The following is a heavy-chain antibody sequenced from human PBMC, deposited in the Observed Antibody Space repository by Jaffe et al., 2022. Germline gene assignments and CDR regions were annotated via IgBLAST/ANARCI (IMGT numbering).Heavy chain of an antibody. CDR2: ISSSGSTI. D-gene: IGHD4-4*01. J-gene: IGHJ2*01. CDR3: ARDLSADYSNYSNWYFDL. V-gene: IGHV3-11*01. CDR1: GFTFSDYY. Sequence: QVQLVESGGGLVKPGGSLRLSCAASGFTFSDYYMSWIRQAPGKGLEWVSYISSSGSTIYYADSVKGRFTISRDNAKNSLYLQMNSLRAEDTAVYYCARDLSADYSNYSNWYFDLWGRGTLVTVSS.